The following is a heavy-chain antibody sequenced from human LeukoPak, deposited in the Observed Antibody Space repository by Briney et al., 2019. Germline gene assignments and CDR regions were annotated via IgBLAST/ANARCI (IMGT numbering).Heavy chain of an antibody. CDR1: GGSISSYY. J-gene: IGHJ4*02. D-gene: IGHD3-16*01. CDR3: AREGDANVAYALDY. V-gene: IGHV4-4*07. CDR2: IYTSGST. Sequence: SETLSLTCTVSGGSISSYYWSWIRQPAGKGLEWIGRIYTSGSTNYNPSLKSRVTMSVDTSKNQFSLKLSSVTAADTAVYYCAREGDANVAYALDYWGQGTLVTVSS.